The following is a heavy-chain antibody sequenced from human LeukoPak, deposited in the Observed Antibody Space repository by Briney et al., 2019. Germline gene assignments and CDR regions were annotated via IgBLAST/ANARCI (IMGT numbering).Heavy chain of an antibody. CDR1: GYTFTSYG. CDR2: ISAYNGNT. Sequence: ASVKVSCKASGYTFTSYGISWVRQAPGQGLEWMGRISAYNGNTNYAQKLQGRVTMTTDTSTSTAYMELRSLRSDDTAVYYCASEGNEYCGGDCWDWGQGTLVTVSS. CDR3: ASEGNEYCGGDCWD. V-gene: IGHV1-18*01. J-gene: IGHJ4*02. D-gene: IGHD2-21*02.